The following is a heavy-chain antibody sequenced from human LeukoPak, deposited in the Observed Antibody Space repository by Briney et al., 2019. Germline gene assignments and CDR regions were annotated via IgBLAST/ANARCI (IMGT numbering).Heavy chain of an antibody. D-gene: IGHD3-22*01. CDR2: IYYSGST. Sequence: PSETLSLTCTVSGVSIGSSSYYWGWIRQPPGKGLEWIGSIYYSGSTYYNPSLTSRFTISVDTSKIRFSLKLSSVTAAATAVYYFARRSPYDSRGYYPFDYWGQGTLVTVSS. CDR1: GVSIGSSSYY. V-gene: IGHV4-39*01. CDR3: ARRSPYDSRGYYPFDY. J-gene: IGHJ4*02.